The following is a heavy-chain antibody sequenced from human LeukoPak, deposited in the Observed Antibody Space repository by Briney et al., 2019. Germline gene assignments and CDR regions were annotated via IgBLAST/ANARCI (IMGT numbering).Heavy chain of an antibody. CDR3: TTGVGEWSGLKIPLSY. J-gene: IGHJ4*02. V-gene: IGHV3-15*01. D-gene: IGHD3-3*01. Sequence: GGPLRLSSAASGFTFSNAWVSWVRPAPGKGLEGGGPIKSKTDGGTTDYAAPVKGRFTISRDDSKNTLYLQMNSLKTEDTAVYYCTTGVGEWSGLKIPLSYSGQGTLVTVSS. CDR2: IKSKTDGGTT. CDR1: GFTFSNAW.